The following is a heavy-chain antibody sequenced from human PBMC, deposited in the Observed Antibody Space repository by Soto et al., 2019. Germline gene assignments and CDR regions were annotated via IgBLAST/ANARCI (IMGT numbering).Heavy chain of an antibody. J-gene: IGHJ4*02. D-gene: IGHD6-13*01. CDR1: GGSISSGGYY. CDR2: IYYSGST. CDR3: ARVRAAASKPGLTLFDY. Sequence: PSETLSLTCIVSGGSISSGGYYWSWIRQHPGKGLEWIGYIYYSGSTYYNPSLKSRVTISVDTSKNQFSLKLSSVTAADTAVYYCARVRAAASKPGLTLFDYWGQGTLVTVSS. V-gene: IGHV4-31*03.